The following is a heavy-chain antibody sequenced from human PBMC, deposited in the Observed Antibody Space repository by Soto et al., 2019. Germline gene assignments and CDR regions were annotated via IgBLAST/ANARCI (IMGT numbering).Heavy chain of an antibody. D-gene: IGHD6-19*01. CDR2: IWYDGSNE. J-gene: IGHJ4*02. V-gene: IGHV3-33*01. CDR1: GFIFSGYG. CDR3: TRRFSDGWYSDY. Sequence: QVQLVESGGGVVQPGRSLRLSCAASGFIFSGYGMHWVRQAPGKELEWVAVIWYDGSNENYADSVKGRFTISRDNSKNTLYLQMNSLRAEDTAVYYCTRRFSDGWYSDYWGQGTLVTVSS.